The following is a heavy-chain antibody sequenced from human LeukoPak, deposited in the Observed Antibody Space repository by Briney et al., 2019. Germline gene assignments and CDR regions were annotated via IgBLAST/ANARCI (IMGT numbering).Heavy chain of an antibody. D-gene: IGHD1-26*01. CDR1: GGTFSSYA. J-gene: IGHJ4*02. V-gene: IGHV1-69*04. Sequence: SVKVSCKASGGTFSSYAISWVRQAPEQGLEWMGRIIPIFGIASYAQKFQGRVTITADKSTGTVYMDLSSLRSEDSAVYYCATIGGSYYLDYWGQGTLVTVSS. CDR2: IIPIFGIA. CDR3: ATIGGSYYLDY.